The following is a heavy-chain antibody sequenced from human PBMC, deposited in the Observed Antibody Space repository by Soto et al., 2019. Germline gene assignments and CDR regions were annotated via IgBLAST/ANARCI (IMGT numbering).Heavy chain of an antibody. CDR3: ATDTGRGY. V-gene: IGHV1-24*01. Sequence: QVQLVQSGTEVKKPGASVKVSCKVSGYTLSEIAMHWVRQAPGKGFEWMGGFDPEEGETIYAQKLQGRVTMTEDRSTDTAYMELSSLKSDDTAVYFCATDTGRGYWGQGTRITVS. CDR1: GYTLSEIA. J-gene: IGHJ4*02. D-gene: IGHD4-17*01. CDR2: FDPEEGET.